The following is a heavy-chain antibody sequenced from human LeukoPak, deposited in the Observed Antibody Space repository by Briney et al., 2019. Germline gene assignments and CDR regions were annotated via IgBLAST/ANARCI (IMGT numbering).Heavy chain of an antibody. Sequence: ASVTVSCTASGYTFTGYYMHWVRQAPGQGLEWMGWINPNSGGTNYAQKFQGRVTMTRDTSISTAYMELSRLRSDDTAVYYCARVKGIAVAGTLYYWGQGTLVTVSS. D-gene: IGHD6-19*01. J-gene: IGHJ4*02. CDR3: ARVKGIAVAGTLYY. CDR2: INPNSGGT. CDR1: GYTFTGYY. V-gene: IGHV1-2*02.